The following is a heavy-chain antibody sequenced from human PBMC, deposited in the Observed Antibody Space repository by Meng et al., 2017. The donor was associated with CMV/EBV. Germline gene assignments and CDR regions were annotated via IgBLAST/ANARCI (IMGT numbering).Heavy chain of an antibody. CDR1: GFTFSSYW. CDR3: ARDSPGGCSSTSCYQRPHKGGYYYGMDV. J-gene: IGHJ6*02. D-gene: IGHD2-2*01. V-gene: IGHV3-7*01. CDR2: IKQDGSEK. Sequence: GESLKISCPASGFTFSSYWMSWVRQAPGKGLEWVANIKQDGSEKYYVDSVKGRFTISRDNAKNSLYLQMNSLRAEDTAVYYCARDSPGGCSSTSCYQRPHKGGYYYGMDVWGQGTTVTVSS.